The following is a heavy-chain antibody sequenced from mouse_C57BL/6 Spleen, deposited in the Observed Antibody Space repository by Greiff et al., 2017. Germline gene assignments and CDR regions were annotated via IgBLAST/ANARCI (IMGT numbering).Heavy chain of an antibody. J-gene: IGHJ1*03. CDR2: IHPSDSDT. CDR1: GYTFTSYW. D-gene: IGHD1-1*01. Sequence: QVQLKQPGAELVKPGASVKVSCKASGYTFTSYWMHWVKQRPGQGLEWIGRIHPSDSDTNYNQKFKGKATLTVDKSSSTAYMQLSSLTSEDSAVYYCAILSSYYYGSSYGGWYFDVWGTGTTVTVSS. CDR3: AILSSYYYGSSYGGWYFDV. V-gene: IGHV1-74*01.